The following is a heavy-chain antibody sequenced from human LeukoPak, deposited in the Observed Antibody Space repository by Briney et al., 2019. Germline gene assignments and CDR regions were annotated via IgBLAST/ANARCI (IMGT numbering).Heavy chain of an antibody. Sequence: SETLSLTCAVYGGSFSGYYWSWIRQPPGKGLEWIGSIYYSGSPYYNPSLKSRVTISVDTSKKQFSLKLSSVTAADTAVYYCARHVGFITMVRGVINNNWFDPWGQGTLVTVSS. J-gene: IGHJ5*02. V-gene: IGHV4-34*01. CDR1: GGSFSGYY. D-gene: IGHD3-10*01. CDR2: IYYSGSP. CDR3: ARHVGFITMVRGVINNNWFDP.